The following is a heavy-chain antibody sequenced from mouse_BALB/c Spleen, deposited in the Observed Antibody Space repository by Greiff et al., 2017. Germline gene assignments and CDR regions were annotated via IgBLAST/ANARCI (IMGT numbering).Heavy chain of an antibody. CDR2: IRLKSNNYAT. CDR3: TRTGTWYFDY. V-gene: IGHV6-6*02. CDR1: GFTFSNYW. J-gene: IGHJ2*01. D-gene: IGHD4-1*01. Sequence: EVQVVESGGGLVQPGGSMKLSCVASGFTFSNYWMNWVRQSPEKGLEWVAEIRLKSNNYATHYAESVKGRFTISRDDSKSSVYLQMNNLRAEDTGIYYCTRTGTWYFDYWGQGTTLTVSS.